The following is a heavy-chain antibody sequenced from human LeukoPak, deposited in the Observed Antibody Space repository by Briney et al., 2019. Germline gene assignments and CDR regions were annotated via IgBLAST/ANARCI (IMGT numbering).Heavy chain of an antibody. Sequence: PGGSLRLSCAASGFTFSSYAMSWVRQAPGKGLEYVSVISGSGGSTHYRGSVEGRFTISRDNSKNTLYLQMNSLRVEDTAVYYCAKDGTTTITFDYWGQGTLVTVSS. V-gene: IGHV3-23*01. CDR1: GFTFSSYA. D-gene: IGHD1-1*01. CDR3: AKDGTTTITFDY. CDR2: ISGSGGST. J-gene: IGHJ4*02.